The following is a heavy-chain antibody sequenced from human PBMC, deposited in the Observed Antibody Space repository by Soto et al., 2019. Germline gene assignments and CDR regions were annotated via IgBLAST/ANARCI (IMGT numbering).Heavy chain of an antibody. D-gene: IGHD3-10*01. Sequence: SETLSLTCTVSGGSIGRYSWSWIRQPPGKGLEWIGYIYYSDSINYNPSLKSRVIISDDTSKNQFSLRLSSVTAADTAVYYCARLGPGGWSKDWFDPWGQGTLVTVSS. CDR3: ARLGPGGWSKDWFDP. CDR1: GGSIGRYS. V-gene: IGHV4-59*08. CDR2: IYYSDSI. J-gene: IGHJ5*02.